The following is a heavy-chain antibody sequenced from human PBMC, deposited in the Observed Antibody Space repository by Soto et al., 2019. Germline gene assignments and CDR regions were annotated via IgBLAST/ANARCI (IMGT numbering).Heavy chain of an antibody. CDR1: GGSISSSSYY. CDR2: IYYSGST. J-gene: IGHJ4*02. Sequence: QLQLQESGPGLVKPSETLSLTCTVSGGSISSSSYYWGWIRQPPGKGLEWIGSIYYSGSTYYNPSLKSRVTISVDTSKNQFSLKLSSVTAADTAVYYCARRKGMVRGVTAKGVFDYWGQGTLVTVSS. V-gene: IGHV4-39*01. CDR3: ARRKGMVRGVTAKGVFDY. D-gene: IGHD3-10*01.